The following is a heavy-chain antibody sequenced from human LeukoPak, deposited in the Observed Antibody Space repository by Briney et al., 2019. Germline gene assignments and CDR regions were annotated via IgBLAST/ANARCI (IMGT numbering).Heavy chain of an antibody. V-gene: IGHV3-21*01. CDR1: GFTFSIYS. Sequence: GGSLRLSCAASGFTFSIYSMNWVRQAPGKGLEWVSSISSSSSYIYYADSVKGRFTISRDNAKNSLYLQMNSLRAEDTAVYYCARVKCSGGSCYGDYWGQGTLVTVSS. J-gene: IGHJ4*02. CDR2: ISSSSSYI. D-gene: IGHD2-15*01. CDR3: ARVKCSGGSCYGDY.